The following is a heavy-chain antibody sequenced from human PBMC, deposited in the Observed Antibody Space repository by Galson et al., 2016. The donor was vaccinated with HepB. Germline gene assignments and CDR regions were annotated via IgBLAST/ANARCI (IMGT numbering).Heavy chain of an antibody. CDR3: ARDVSQMLARGLDV. CDR1: DFTVSSNY. Sequence: SLRLSCAASDFTVSSNYMSWVRQAPEKGLEWVSVIYRAGAIFYADSVKGRFTISRDRLKNTVYLDMISLRADDTAVYFCARDVSQMLARGLDVWGRGTTVTVSS. D-gene: IGHD2-8*01. CDR2: IYRAGAI. V-gene: IGHV3-53*01. J-gene: IGHJ6*02.